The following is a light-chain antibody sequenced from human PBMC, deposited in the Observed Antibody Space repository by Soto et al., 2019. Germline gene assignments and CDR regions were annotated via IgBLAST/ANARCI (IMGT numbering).Light chain of an antibody. V-gene: IGKV3-15*01. Sequence: EIVMTQSPATLSVSPWERATLSCRASQSVRGNLAWYQQKPGQSPRLLIYGASSRATGIPARFSGSGSGTEFTLTISSLQSEDFAVYYCQQYNNWPFITFGQGTRLEIK. CDR3: QQYNNWPFIT. J-gene: IGKJ5*01. CDR1: QSVRGN. CDR2: GAS.